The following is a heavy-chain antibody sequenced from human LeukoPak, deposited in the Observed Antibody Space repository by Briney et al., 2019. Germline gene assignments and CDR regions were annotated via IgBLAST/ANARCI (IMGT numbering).Heavy chain of an antibody. Sequence: SETLSLTCTVSGGSISSGGYYWSWIRQHPGKGLEWIGYIYYSGSTYYNPSLKSRVTISVDTSKNQFSLKLSSVTAADTAVYYCAREGVVVTATTTDAFDIWGQGTMVTVSS. CDR1: GGSISSGGYY. D-gene: IGHD2-21*02. J-gene: IGHJ3*02. CDR3: AREGVVVTATTTDAFDI. V-gene: IGHV4-31*03. CDR2: IYYSGST.